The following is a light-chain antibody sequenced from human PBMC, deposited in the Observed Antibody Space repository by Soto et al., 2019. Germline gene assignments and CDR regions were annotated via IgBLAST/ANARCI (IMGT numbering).Light chain of an antibody. CDR2: WAS. Sequence: DFVMTQCPDSLAVSLGERATINCKSSQSVLSSSNNKNFLAWFQQKPGQPPKLLISWASIRESGVPDRFSGSGSGTDFTLTISSLQAEDVAVYYCQQYHSDPITFGQGTRLEIK. CDR3: QQYHSDPIT. V-gene: IGKV4-1*01. J-gene: IGKJ5*01. CDR1: QSVLSSSNNKNF.